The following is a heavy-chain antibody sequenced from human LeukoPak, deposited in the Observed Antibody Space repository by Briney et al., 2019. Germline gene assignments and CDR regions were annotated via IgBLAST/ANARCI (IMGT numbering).Heavy chain of an antibody. D-gene: IGHD3-10*01. Sequence: GGSLRLSCAASGFTFSSFWMSWVRQAPGKGLEWVANIEEDGSEKYYVDSVKGRFTISRDNAKNSLFLQMNSLRTEDTAVYYCAKKGYAGSGTYSYYFDYWGQGALVTVSS. CDR2: IEEDGSEK. V-gene: IGHV3-7*01. J-gene: IGHJ4*02. CDR1: GFTFSSFW. CDR3: AKKGYAGSGTYSYYFDY.